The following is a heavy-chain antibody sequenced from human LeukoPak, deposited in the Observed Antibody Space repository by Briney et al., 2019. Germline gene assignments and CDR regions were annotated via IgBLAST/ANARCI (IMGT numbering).Heavy chain of an antibody. J-gene: IGHJ5*01. CDR3: ARAVVRGVIIGETRWFDS. V-gene: IGHV3-66*01. D-gene: IGHD3-10*01. Sequence: GGSLRLSCAASGFTVSRNYMSWVRQAPGKGLEWVSVIYSGGSTYYADSVKGRFTISRDNSKNTLYLQMNSLRAEDTAVYYCARAVVRGVIIGETRWFDSWGQGTLVTVSS. CDR2: IYSGGST. CDR1: GFTVSRNY.